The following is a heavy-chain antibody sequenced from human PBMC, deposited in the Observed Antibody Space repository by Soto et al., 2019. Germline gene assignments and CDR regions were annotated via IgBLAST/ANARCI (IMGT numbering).Heavy chain of an antibody. D-gene: IGHD6-19*01. CDR3: ARMSPDGWDVLGHYYGVGV. J-gene: IGHJ6*02. CDR1: GYSFTSFW. CDR2: VYPGHSHT. V-gene: IGHV5-51*01. Sequence: GETRRIPCKGSGYSFTSFWIGRARQRPGKGRDLINSVYPGHSHTIYSQSFQGQVTISADQSIGTPDLQWVSLKASDTAMYYCARMSPDGWDVLGHYYGVGVRGEGTAVTVS.